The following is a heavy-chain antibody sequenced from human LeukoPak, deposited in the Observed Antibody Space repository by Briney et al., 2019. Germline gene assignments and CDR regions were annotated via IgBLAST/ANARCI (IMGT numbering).Heavy chain of an antibody. CDR1: GGTFSSYA. Sequence: GASVKASCKASGGTFSSYAISWVRQAPGQGLEWMGGIIPIFGTANYAQKFQGRVTITADESTSTAYMELSSLRSEDTAVYYCARSKDSSGWLPPKYWGQGTLVTVSS. J-gene: IGHJ4*02. CDR3: ARSKDSSGWLPPKY. D-gene: IGHD6-19*01. CDR2: IIPIFGTA. V-gene: IGHV1-69*01.